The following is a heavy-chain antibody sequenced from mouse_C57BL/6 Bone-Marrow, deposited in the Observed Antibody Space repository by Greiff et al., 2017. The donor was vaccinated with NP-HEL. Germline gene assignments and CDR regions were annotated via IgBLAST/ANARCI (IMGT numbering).Heavy chain of an antibody. J-gene: IGHJ4*01. D-gene: IGHD2-4*01. V-gene: IGHV1-64*01. Sequence: QVQLQQPGAELVKPGASVKLSCKASGYTFTSYWMHWVKQRPGQGLEWIGMIHPNSGSTNYNEKFKSKATLTVDKSSSTAYMQLSSLTSEDSAVYYCARSLYDYDGLYYAMDYWGQGTSVTVSS. CDR3: ARSLYDYDGLYYAMDY. CDR1: GYTFTSYW. CDR2: IHPNSGST.